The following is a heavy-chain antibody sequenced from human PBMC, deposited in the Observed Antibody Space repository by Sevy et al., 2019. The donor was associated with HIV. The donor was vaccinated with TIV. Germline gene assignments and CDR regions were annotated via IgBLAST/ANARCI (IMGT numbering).Heavy chain of an antibody. CDR2: ISSSSSTI. V-gene: IGHV3-48*02. Sequence: GGSLRLSCAASGVTFSSYSMNWVRQAPGKGLEWVSYISSSSSTIYYADSVKGRFTISRDNAKNSLYLQMNSLSDEDTAVYYCAREGKQWLGYFDYWGQGILVTVSS. CDR1: GVTFSSYS. D-gene: IGHD6-19*01. CDR3: AREGKQWLGYFDY. J-gene: IGHJ4*02.